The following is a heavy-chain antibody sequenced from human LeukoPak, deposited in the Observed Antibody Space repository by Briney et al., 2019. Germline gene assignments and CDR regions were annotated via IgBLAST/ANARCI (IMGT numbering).Heavy chain of an antibody. CDR1: GFTSGSYW. CDR2: IKQAGTEK. V-gene: IGHV3-7*04. CDR3: VRVRGGYYFDY. Sequence: GGSLRLSCAASGFTSGSYWMNWVRQAPGKGLGWVANIKQAGTEKYYVDSVKGRFTISRDKAKNSLFLQMNSLRAEDTAVYFCVRVRGGYYFDYWGQGTLVTVSS. D-gene: IGHD5-24*01. J-gene: IGHJ4*02.